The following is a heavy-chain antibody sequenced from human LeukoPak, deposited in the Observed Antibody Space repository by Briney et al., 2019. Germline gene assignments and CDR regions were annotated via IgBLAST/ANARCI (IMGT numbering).Heavy chain of an antibody. CDR3: ARDLHGWSGYYKGWFDP. CDR1: GGSISSYY. J-gene: IGHJ5*02. Sequence: SETLSLTCTVSGGSISSYYWSWIRQPAGKGLERIGRIYTSGSTNYNPSLKSRVTMSVDTSKNQFSLKLSSVTAADTAVYYCARDLHGWSGYYKGWFDPWGQGTLVTVSS. CDR2: IYTSGST. V-gene: IGHV4-4*07. D-gene: IGHD3-3*01.